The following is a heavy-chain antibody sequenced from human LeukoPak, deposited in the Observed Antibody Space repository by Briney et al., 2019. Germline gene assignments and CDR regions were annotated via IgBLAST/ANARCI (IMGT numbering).Heavy chain of an antibody. J-gene: IGHJ4*02. CDR3: AKLGVVPATTSFFDH. V-gene: IGHV3-9*01. Sequence: GGSLRLSCAASGSTFDHYAMHWVRQIPGKGLEWVSGISWNSANIWYADSVKGRFIISRDSANNSVYLQMNNLRPEDTAFYYCAKLGVVPATTSFFDHWGQGVLVTVSA. CDR2: ISWNSANI. D-gene: IGHD2-15*01. CDR1: GSTFDHYA.